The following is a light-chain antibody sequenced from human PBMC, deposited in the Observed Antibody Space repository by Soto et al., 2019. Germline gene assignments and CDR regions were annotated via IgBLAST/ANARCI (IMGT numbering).Light chain of an antibody. CDR2: GAS. V-gene: IGKV3D-15*01. J-gene: IGKJ4*01. CDR1: QNINSN. CDR3: QQYKDWPPLT. Sequence: EILMTQSPLTLSVSPGEGATLSCRASQNINSNLAWYQQRPGQAPRVLIYGASSRASGIPDRFSGSGSGTDFTLTINRPEPDDFAVYYCQQYKDWPPLTFGGGTRVESK.